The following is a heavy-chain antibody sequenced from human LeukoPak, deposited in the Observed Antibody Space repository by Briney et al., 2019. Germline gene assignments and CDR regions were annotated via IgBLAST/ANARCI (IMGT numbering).Heavy chain of an antibody. D-gene: IGHD2-2*01. CDR3: ATSTIRLGY. CDR2: IYYSGST. J-gene: IGHJ4*02. V-gene: IGHV4-39*07. CDR1: GGSISSSSYY. Sequence: SETLSLTCTVSGGSISSSSYYWGWIRQPPGKGLEWIGSIYYSGSTYYNLSLKSRVTISVDTSKNQFSLKLSSVTAADTAVYYCATSTIRLGYWGQGTLVTVSS.